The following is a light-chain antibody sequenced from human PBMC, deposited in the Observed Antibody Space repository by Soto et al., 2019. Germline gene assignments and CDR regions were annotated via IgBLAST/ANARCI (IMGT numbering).Light chain of an antibody. V-gene: IGKV3-20*01. CDR2: GAS. CDR1: QSVSSSY. Sequence: EIVLTQSPGTLSLSPGERATHSCRASQSVSSSYLAWYQHKPGQAPRLLIYGASSRATGIPDRFSGSGSGTEFTLTISSLQSEDFAGYYCQQYDNWAPGTVGQGTKVEIK. CDR3: QQYDNWAPGT. J-gene: IGKJ2*01.